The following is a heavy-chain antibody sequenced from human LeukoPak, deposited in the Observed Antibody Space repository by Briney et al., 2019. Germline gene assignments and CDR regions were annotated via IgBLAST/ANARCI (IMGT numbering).Heavy chain of an antibody. D-gene: IGHD3-16*01. J-gene: IGHJ5*02. V-gene: IGHV4-39*07. CDR1: GGSISTSNYY. Sequence: PSETLSLTCTVSGGSISTSNYYWGWIRQPPGKGLEWIGEINHSGSTNYNPSLKSRVTISVDTSKNQFSLKLSSVTAADTAVYYCARVRPIYFSGSPGWFDPWGQGTLVTVSS. CDR2: INHSGST. CDR3: ARVRPIYFSGSPGWFDP.